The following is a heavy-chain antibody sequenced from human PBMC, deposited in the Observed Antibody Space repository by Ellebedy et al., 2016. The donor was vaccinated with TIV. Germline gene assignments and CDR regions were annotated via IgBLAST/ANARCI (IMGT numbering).Heavy chain of an antibody. J-gene: IGHJ4*02. D-gene: IGHD6-19*01. V-gene: IGHV1-18*04. CDR1: GYSFTSYG. Sequence: GESLKISCKGSGYSFTSYGISWVRQAPGQGLEWMGWISAYNGNTNYAQKLQGRVTMTTDTSTSTAYMELSSLRSEDTAVYYCARDIVRAVAAPFDYWGQGTLVTVSS. CDR2: ISAYNGNT. CDR3: ARDIVRAVAAPFDY.